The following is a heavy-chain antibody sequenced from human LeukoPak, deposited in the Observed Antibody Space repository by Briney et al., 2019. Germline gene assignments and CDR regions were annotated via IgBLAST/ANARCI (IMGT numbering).Heavy chain of an antibody. J-gene: IGHJ4*02. CDR3: AKAVGLIDPYDY. Sequence: PGGSLRLSCAASGFTFITYWTSWVRQAPGKGLEWVANIKPDGSETYYVGSVKGRFTVPRDNAKNSLYLQMNSLRAEDTAVYYCAKAVGLIDPYDYWGQGTLVTVSS. CDR2: IKPDGSET. D-gene: IGHD3-16*01. CDR1: GFTFITYW. V-gene: IGHV3-7*03.